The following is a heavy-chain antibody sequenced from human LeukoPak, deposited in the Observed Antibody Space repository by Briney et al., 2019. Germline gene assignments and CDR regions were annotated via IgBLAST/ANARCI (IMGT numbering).Heavy chain of an antibody. CDR1: GGSVSSGSYY. CDR2: IYYSGST. J-gene: IGHJ4*02. CDR3: ATLYCSRTSCYVDY. V-gene: IGHV4-61*01. D-gene: IGHD2-2*01. Sequence: SEALSPTCTVSGGSVSSGSYYWSWIRQPPGKGLEWIGYIYYSGSTNYNSSLKSRVTISVDTSKNQFSLKLNSVTAADTAVYYCATLYCSRTSCYVDYWGQGTLVTVSS.